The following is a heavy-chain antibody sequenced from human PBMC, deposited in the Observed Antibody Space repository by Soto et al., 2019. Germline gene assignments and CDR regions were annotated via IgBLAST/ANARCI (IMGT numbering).Heavy chain of an antibody. J-gene: IGHJ6*02. D-gene: IGHD3-9*01. V-gene: IGHV3-23*01. Sequence: PGGSLRLSCAASAFTFSSYAMSCVRQAPGKGLEWVSAISGSGGSTYYADSVKGRFTISRDNSTSTLYMQMNSLRAEDTAVYYCVYDWSGGNCQFMDVCGQGTTVTVS. CDR1: AFTFSSYA. CDR3: VYDWSGGNCQFMDV. CDR2: ISGSGGST.